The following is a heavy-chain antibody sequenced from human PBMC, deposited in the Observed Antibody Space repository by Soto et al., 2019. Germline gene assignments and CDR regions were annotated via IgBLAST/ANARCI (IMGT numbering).Heavy chain of an antibody. J-gene: IGHJ3*02. CDR2: IWHDGSNK. D-gene: IGHD1-26*01. CDR3: VREIPEGSYAFDI. CDR1: GFTFSSYG. V-gene: IGHV3-33*01. Sequence: QVQLVESGGGMVQPGRSLRLSCAASGFTFSSYGMHWVRQAPGKGLEWVAVIWHDGSNKYYADSVKGRFTISRDNSKNTLYVQINSLRAEDPAVYYCVREIPEGSYAFDIWGQGTMVTVSS.